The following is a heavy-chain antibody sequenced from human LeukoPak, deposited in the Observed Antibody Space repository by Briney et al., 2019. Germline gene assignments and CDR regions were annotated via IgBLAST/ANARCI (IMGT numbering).Heavy chain of an antibody. CDR1: GFIVSSNY. V-gene: IGHV3-53*01. CDR3: ASVGTVTHAEDY. J-gene: IGHJ4*02. CDR2: IYRDGST. Sequence: GGSLRLSCAASGFIVSSNYMSWVRQAPGKGLEWVSVIYRDGSTYYADSAKGRFTISRDNAKNSLYLQMNSLRAEDTAVYYCASVGTVTHAEDYWGQGTLVTVSS. D-gene: IGHD4-17*01.